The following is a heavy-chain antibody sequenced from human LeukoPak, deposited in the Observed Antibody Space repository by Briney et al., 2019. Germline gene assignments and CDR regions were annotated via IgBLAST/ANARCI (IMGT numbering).Heavy chain of an antibody. Sequence: GGSLRLSCAASGFTFSSYEMNWVRQAPGKGLEWVSYISSSGSTIYYADSVKGRFTISRDNAKNSLYLQMNSLRAEDTAVYYCARVGSYYPSGPNDYWGQGTPVTVSS. CDR3: ARVGSYYPSGPNDY. V-gene: IGHV3-48*03. J-gene: IGHJ4*02. CDR2: ISSSGSTI. D-gene: IGHD1-26*01. CDR1: GFTFSSYE.